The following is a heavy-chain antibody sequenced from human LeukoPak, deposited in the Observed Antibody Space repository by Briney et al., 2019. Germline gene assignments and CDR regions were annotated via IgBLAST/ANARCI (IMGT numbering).Heavy chain of an antibody. CDR2: INHSGST. CDR3: ARYPVSGSFDY. Sequence: SETLSLTCAVYGGSFSGYYWSWIRQPPGKGLEWIGEINHSGSTNYNPSLKSRVTISVDTSKNQFSLKLSSVTAADTAVYYCARYPVSGSFDYWGQGTLVTVSS. V-gene: IGHV4-34*01. D-gene: IGHD1-26*01. CDR1: GGSFSGYY. J-gene: IGHJ4*02.